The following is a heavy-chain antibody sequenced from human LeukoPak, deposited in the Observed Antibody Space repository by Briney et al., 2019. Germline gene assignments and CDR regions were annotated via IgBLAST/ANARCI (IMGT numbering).Heavy chain of an antibody. Sequence: SETLSLTCAVSGYSISSGYYWGWIRQPPGKGLEWIGSIYHSGSTYYNPSLKSRVTISVDTSKNQFSLKLSSVTAADTAVYYCARHSHHVTYYDFRSGYYTEGFDYWGQGTLVTVSS. D-gene: IGHD3-3*01. CDR1: GYSISSGYY. J-gene: IGHJ4*02. CDR3: ARHSHHVTYYDFRSGYYTEGFDY. CDR2: IYHSGST. V-gene: IGHV4-38-2*01.